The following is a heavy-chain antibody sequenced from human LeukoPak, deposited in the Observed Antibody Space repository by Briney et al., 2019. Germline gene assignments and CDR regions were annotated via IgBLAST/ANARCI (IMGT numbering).Heavy chain of an antibody. Sequence: GGSLILSCAASGFTFSTYWMHWVRQAPGKGLVWVSRINSDGSSTNYADSVKGRFTISRDNAKNTLYLQMNSLRAEDTAVYFCSRDREQQPTFDYWGLGTLVTVSS. D-gene: IGHD6-13*01. CDR1: GFTFSTYW. J-gene: IGHJ4*02. CDR3: SRDREQQPTFDY. CDR2: INSDGSST. V-gene: IGHV3-74*01.